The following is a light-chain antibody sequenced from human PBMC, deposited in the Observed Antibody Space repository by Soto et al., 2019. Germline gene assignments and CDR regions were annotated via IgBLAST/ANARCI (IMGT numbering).Light chain of an antibody. CDR2: DAS. V-gene: IGKV3-15*01. Sequence: EIVITQSPATLSVSTGERATLSCRASLSVSRNLAWYQQKPGQAPRLLIFDASTRATGIPARFSGSGSGTEFTLTITSLQSEDFAVYYCQQYNALPRTFGQGTKVDIK. J-gene: IGKJ1*01. CDR1: LSVSRN. CDR3: QQYNALPRT.